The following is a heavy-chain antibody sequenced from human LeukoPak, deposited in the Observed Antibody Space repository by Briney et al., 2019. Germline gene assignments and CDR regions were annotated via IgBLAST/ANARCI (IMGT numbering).Heavy chain of an antibody. CDR2: INHSGST. CDR1: GGPFSGYY. Sequence: PSETLSLTCAVYGGPFSGYYWSWIRQPPGKGLEWIGEINHSGSTNYNPSLKSRVTISVDTSKNQFSLKLSSVTAADTAVCYCAREGDYYGSGSSVQWGQGTLVTVSS. CDR3: AREGDYYGSGSSVQ. V-gene: IGHV4-34*01. J-gene: IGHJ4*02. D-gene: IGHD3-10*01.